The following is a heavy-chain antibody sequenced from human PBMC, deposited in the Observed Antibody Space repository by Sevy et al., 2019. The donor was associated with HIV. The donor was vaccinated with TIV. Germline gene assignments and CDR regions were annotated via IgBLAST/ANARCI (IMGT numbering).Heavy chain of an antibody. Sequence: GGSLRLSCAASGFTFSSYAMSWVHQAPGKGLEWVSGINSSGGSTYYADSVKGRFTISRDNSKNTLYLQMSSLRPEDTAVYFCAKNPVEWLGYNYYYMDVWGKGATVTVSS. CDR3: AKNPVEWLGYNYYYMDV. CDR2: INSSGGST. D-gene: IGHD3-3*01. CDR1: GFTFSSYA. J-gene: IGHJ6*03. V-gene: IGHV3-23*01.